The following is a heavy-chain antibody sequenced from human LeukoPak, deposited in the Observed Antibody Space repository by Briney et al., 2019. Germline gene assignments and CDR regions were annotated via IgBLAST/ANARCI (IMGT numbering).Heavy chain of an antibody. J-gene: IGHJ4*02. CDR1: GYTFTSYD. D-gene: IGHD2-15*01. Sequence: GASVKVSCKASGYTFTSYDINWVRQATGQGLEWMGWMNPNSGNTNYAQKLQGRVTMTTDTSTSTAYMELRGLRSDDTAVYYCARGPGPLDCSGGSCLCCDYWGQGTLVTVSS. CDR3: ARGPGPLDCSGGSCLCCDY. V-gene: IGHV1-8*01. CDR2: MNPNSGNT.